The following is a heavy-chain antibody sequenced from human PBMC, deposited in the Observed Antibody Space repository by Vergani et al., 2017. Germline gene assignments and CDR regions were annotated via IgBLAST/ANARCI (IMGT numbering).Heavy chain of an antibody. J-gene: IGHJ4*02. CDR2: IKHSGST. V-gene: IGHV4-34*01. Sequence: QVQLQQWGAGLLKPSETLSLTCAVHGGSFSGYYWSWIRQPPGKGLEWIGEIKHSGSTNYNPSLNARVTLSVDTYKNQFALKLSSLTAADTAVYYCAGRYSGSFFDYWSQGTLVTVSS. D-gene: IGHD1-26*01. CDR1: GGSFSGYY. CDR3: AGRYSGSFFDY.